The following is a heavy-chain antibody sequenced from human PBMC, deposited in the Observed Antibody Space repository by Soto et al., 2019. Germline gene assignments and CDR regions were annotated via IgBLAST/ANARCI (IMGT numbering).Heavy chain of an antibody. J-gene: IGHJ3*01. CDR2: ILPIVDAI. CDR1: GGTFSRHA. Sequence: QVQLVQSGTEVKKPGSSVKVSCKASGGTFSRHAVNWVRQAPGQGLEWMGAILPIVDAINDAQKFQDRVTITADESTGTVYMALRRLRSEDTAVSFCAGAPPNDDGEHDAFDVWGQGTLVIVSS. CDR3: AGAPPNDDGEHDAFDV. D-gene: IGHD4-17*01. V-gene: IGHV1-69*12.